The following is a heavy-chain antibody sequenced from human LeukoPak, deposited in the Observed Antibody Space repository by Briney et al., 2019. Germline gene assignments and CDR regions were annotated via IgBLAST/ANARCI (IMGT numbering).Heavy chain of an antibody. D-gene: IGHD1-26*01. J-gene: IGHJ3*02. Sequence: GGSLRLSCVVSGFTFSSYAMSWVRQAPGKGLEWVSGISGSGGSTYYADSVRGRFTISRDNSKNTLYLQMNSLRAEDTAVYYCTKDRVGASPHDAFDIWGQGTMVTVSS. CDR2: ISGSGGST. CDR1: GFTFSSYA. V-gene: IGHV3-23*01. CDR3: TKDRVGASPHDAFDI.